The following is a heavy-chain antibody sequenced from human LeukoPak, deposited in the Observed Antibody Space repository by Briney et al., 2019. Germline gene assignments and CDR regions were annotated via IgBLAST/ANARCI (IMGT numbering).Heavy chain of an antibody. CDR1: GFTVSSNY. J-gene: IGHJ4*02. CDR3: ARDSSGWYWGYFDY. V-gene: IGHV3-53*01. Sequence: GGSLRLSCAASGFTVSSNYMGWVRQAPGKGLEWVSIIYTSGSTYYADSVKGRFTISRDNSKNTLLLQMNSLRAEDTAVYYCARDSSGWYWGYFDYWGQGTLVTVSS. CDR2: IYTSGST. D-gene: IGHD6-19*01.